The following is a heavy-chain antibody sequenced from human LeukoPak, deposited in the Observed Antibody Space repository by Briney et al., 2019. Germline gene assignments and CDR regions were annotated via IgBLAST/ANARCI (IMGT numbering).Heavy chain of an antibody. J-gene: IGHJ5*01. D-gene: IGHD1-26*01. CDR3: ARQVAIVEPTDPNWFDS. CDR2: IFYSGST. V-gene: IGHV4-39*07. Sequence: SETLSLTCNVSGDPIGRSSYYWGSIRQTPEKGLEWIGSIFYSGSTYYTPSLKGRVIMSLDTSKKQFSLRLTSVTAADTAVYYCARQVAIVEPTDPNWFDSWGQGTLVTVSS. CDR1: GDPIGRSSYY.